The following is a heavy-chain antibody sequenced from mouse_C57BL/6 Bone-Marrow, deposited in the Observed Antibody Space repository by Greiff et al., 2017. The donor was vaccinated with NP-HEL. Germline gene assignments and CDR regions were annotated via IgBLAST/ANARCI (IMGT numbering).Heavy chain of an antibody. D-gene: IGHD2-3*01. V-gene: IGHV1-64*01. J-gene: IGHJ2*01. Sequence: VQLQQPGAELVKPGASVKLSCKASGYTFTSYWMHWVKQRPGQGLEWIGMIHPTSGSTNYNEKFKSKATLTVDKSSSTAYMQLSSLTSEDSAVYSCARRIYDGYYFDYWGQGTTLTVSS. CDR1: GYTFTSYW. CDR2: IHPTSGST. CDR3: ARRIYDGYYFDY.